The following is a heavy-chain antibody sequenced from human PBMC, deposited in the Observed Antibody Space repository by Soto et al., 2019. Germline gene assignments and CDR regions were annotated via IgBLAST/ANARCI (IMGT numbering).Heavy chain of an antibody. V-gene: IGHV4-61*01. D-gene: IGHD5-12*01. CDR1: GGSVNSGSYY. Sequence: PSETLSLTCTVSGGSVNSGSYYWSWIRQPPGKGLEWIGYIYYSGSTNYNPSLKSRVTISVDTSKNQFSLKLSSVTAADTAVYYCARDLRDGYNDYWGQGTLVTVSS. CDR2: IYYSGST. CDR3: ARDLRDGYNDY. J-gene: IGHJ4*02.